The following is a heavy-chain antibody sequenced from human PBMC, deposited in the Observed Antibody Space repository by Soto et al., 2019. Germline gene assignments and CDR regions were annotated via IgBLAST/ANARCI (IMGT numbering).Heavy chain of an antibody. CDR1: GFTFSSYW. D-gene: IGHD3-3*01. V-gene: IGHV3-7*01. Sequence: EVQLVESGGGLVQPGGSLRLSCAASGFTFSSYWMSLVRQAPGKGLEWVANIKQDGSEKYYVDSVKGRFTISRDNAKNSLYLQMNSLRAEDTAVYYCARDSRFLEWLPYFDYWGQGTLVTVSS. CDR3: ARDSRFLEWLPYFDY. CDR2: IKQDGSEK. J-gene: IGHJ4*02.